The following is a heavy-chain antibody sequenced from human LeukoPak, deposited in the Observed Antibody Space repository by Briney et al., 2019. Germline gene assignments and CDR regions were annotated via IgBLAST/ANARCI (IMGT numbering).Heavy chain of an antibody. CDR1: GGSISSSNW. V-gene: IGHV4-4*02. CDR2: IYHSGST. CDR3: ARGLSSSWYGGGYYFDY. D-gene: IGHD6-13*01. J-gene: IGHJ4*02. Sequence: SGTLSLICAVSGGSISSSNWWSWVRQPPGKGLEWIGEIYHSGSTNYNPSLKSRVTISVDKSKNQFSLKLSSVTAADTAVYYCARGLSSSWYGGGYYFDYWGQGTLVTVSS.